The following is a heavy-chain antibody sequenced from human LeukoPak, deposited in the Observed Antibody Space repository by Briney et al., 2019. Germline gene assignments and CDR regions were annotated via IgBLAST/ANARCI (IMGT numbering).Heavy chain of an antibody. Sequence: ASVKVSCKASGYTFTSYGISWVRQAPGQGLEWMGWISAYNGNTNYAQKLQGRVTMTTDTSTSTAYMELRSLRSDDTAVYYCARDGLYCSSTSCYGRGDYWGQGTLVIVSS. CDR1: GYTFTSYG. V-gene: IGHV1-18*01. D-gene: IGHD2-2*01. J-gene: IGHJ4*02. CDR3: ARDGLYCSSTSCYGRGDY. CDR2: ISAYNGNT.